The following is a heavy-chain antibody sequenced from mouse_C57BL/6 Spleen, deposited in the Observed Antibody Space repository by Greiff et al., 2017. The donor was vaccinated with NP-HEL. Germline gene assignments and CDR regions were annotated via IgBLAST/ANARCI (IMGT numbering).Heavy chain of an antibody. D-gene: IGHD2-5*01. J-gene: IGHJ2*01. Sequence: VQLQESGAELVKPGASVKISCKASGYAFSSYWMNWVKQRPGKGLEWIGQIYPGDGDTNYNGKFKGKATLTADKSSSTAYMQLSSLTSEDSAVYFCARSRYYSNYDYWGQGTTLTVSS. CDR1: GYAFSSYW. CDR2: IYPGDGDT. CDR3: ARSRYYSNYDY. V-gene: IGHV1-80*01.